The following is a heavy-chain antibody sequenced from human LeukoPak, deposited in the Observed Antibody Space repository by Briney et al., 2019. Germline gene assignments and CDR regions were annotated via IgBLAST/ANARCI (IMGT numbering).Heavy chain of an antibody. D-gene: IGHD3-10*02. CDR3: AKDVLNRAYDY. Sequence: GRSLRLSRASSGFTFSIHARSCVRHPPAKGLEWVSAIRGSGGSTYYADSVKGRFTISRDNSKNTLYLQMNSLRAEDTAVYYCAKDVLNRAYDYWGQGTLVTVSS. CDR2: IRGSGGST. V-gene: IGHV3-23*01. J-gene: IGHJ4*02. CDR1: GFTFSIHA.